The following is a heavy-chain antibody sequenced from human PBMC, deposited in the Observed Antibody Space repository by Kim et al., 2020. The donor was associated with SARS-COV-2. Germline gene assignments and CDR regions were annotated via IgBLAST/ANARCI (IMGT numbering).Heavy chain of an antibody. V-gene: IGHV1-3*01. CDR1: GYTFTSYA. Sequence: ASVKVSCKASGYTFTSYAMHWVRQAPGQRLEWMGWINAGNGNTKYSQKFQGRVTITRDTSASTAYMELSSLRSEDTAVYYCARGYIQGGRDGYSMGNYWGQGTLVTVSS. CDR3: ARGYIQGGRDGYSMGNY. D-gene: IGHD2-15*01. CDR2: INAGNGNT. J-gene: IGHJ4*02.